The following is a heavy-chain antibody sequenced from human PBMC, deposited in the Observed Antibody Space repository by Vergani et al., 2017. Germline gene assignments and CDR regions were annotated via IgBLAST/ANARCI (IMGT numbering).Heavy chain of an antibody. CDR3: ARDAHEFVVVVAATELDAFDI. Sequence: QVQLVQSGAEVKKPGASVKVSCKASGYTFTSYGISWVRQAPGQGLEWMGWISAYNGNTNYAQKLQGRVTMTTDTSTSTAYMELRSLRSDDTAVYYCARDAHEFVVVVAATELDAFDIWGQGTMVTVSS. CDR1: GYTFTSYG. CDR2: ISAYNGNT. J-gene: IGHJ3*02. D-gene: IGHD2-15*01. V-gene: IGHV1-18*04.